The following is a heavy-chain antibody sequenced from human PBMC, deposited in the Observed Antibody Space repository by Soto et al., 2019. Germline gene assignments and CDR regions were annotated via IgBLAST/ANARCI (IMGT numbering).Heavy chain of an antibody. J-gene: IGHJ3*02. Sequence: GGSLRLSCAASGFTFSSYAMSWVRQAPGKGLEWVSAISGSGGSTYYADSVKGRFTISRDNSKNTLYLQMNSLRAEDTAVYYCATGGDYHDSSGYYYRDAFDIWGQGTMVTVSS. CDR3: ATGGDYHDSSGYYYRDAFDI. CDR2: ISGSGGST. CDR1: GFTFSSYA. D-gene: IGHD3-22*01. V-gene: IGHV3-23*01.